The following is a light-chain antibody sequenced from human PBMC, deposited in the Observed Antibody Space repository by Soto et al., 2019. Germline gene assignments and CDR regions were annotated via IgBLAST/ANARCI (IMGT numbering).Light chain of an antibody. CDR2: DAS. CDR3: QHRSKWPPIT. Sequence: EIVLTQSPVTLSFSPGERATLSCRASQSVSSYLAWYQLKPGQAPRLLIYDASNRATSIPARVSGSESGTDFTLTIHNLEPEGLTVYYCQHRSKWPPITFGQGKRLEI. CDR1: QSVSSY. V-gene: IGKV3-11*01. J-gene: IGKJ5*01.